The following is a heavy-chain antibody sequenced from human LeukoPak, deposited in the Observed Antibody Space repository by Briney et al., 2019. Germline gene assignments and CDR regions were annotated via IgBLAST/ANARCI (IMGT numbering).Heavy chain of an antibody. CDR3: ARVPFTSSTGAFDI. V-gene: IGHV3-7*01. J-gene: IGHJ3*02. CDR1: GFTFSSSW. D-gene: IGHD2-2*01. Sequence: GGSLRLSCAASGFTFSSSWMSWVRQAPGKGLEWVANIKQDGGEKYYVDSVKGRFTIPRDNAKNSLYLQMNSLRAEDTAVYYCARVPFTSSTGAFDIWGQGTMVTVSS. CDR2: IKQDGGEK.